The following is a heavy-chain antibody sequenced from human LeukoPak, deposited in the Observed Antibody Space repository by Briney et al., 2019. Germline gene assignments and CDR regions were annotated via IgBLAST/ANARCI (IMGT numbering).Heavy chain of an antibody. D-gene: IGHD3-22*01. CDR3: ARDPGYDAFDI. Sequence: ASVKVSCKTSGYTFTSYAIIWVRQAPGQGLEWMAYVSALNGKTRYAQKIQGRATLTTDTSTSTAYMELSSLRSEDTAVYYCARDPGYDAFDIWGQGTMVTVSS. CDR2: VSALNGKT. J-gene: IGHJ3*02. V-gene: IGHV1-18*01. CDR1: GYTFTSYA.